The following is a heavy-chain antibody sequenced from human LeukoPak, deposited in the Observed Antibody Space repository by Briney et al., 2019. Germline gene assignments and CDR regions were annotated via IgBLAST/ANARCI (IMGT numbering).Heavy chain of an antibody. CDR3: ARGGRGQWFDP. Sequence: SETLSLTCTVSGGSISMSSYYWGWIRQPPGKGLEWIGEINHSGGTNYNPSLKSRVTISVYVSRNQFSLNLSSVTAADTAVYYCARGGRGQWFDPWGRGTLVTVSS. J-gene: IGHJ5*02. CDR1: GGSISMSSYY. CDR2: INHSGGT. V-gene: IGHV4-39*07. D-gene: IGHD3-10*01.